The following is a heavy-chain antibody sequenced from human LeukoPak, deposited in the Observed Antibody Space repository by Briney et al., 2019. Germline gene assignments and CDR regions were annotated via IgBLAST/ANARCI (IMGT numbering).Heavy chain of an antibody. Sequence: SGTLSLTCAVSGGSISSSNWRSRGRPPPGKGLEWMGENYNSGSTNYNPSLKSRVTISVDKSKNQFSLKLSSVTAADTAVYYCARVQWDSSSWYRWVVQAGNFDYWGQGTLVTVSS. CDR1: GGSISSSNW. CDR3: ARVQWDSSSWYRWVVQAGNFDY. CDR2: NYNSGST. J-gene: IGHJ4*02. V-gene: IGHV4-4*02. D-gene: IGHD6-13*01.